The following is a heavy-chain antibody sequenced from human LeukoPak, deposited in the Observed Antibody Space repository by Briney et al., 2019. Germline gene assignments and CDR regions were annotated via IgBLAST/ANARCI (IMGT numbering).Heavy chain of an antibody. CDR1: GYTFTGYY. J-gene: IGHJ5*02. Sequence: ASVKVSCKASGYTFTGYYMHLVRQAPGQGLEWMGWINPNSGGTNYAQKFQGRVTMTRDTSISTAYMELSRPRSDDTAVYYCARGRSGTVTPWGQGTLVTVSS. D-gene: IGHD3-10*01. CDR3: ARGRSGTVTP. CDR2: INPNSGGT. V-gene: IGHV1-2*02.